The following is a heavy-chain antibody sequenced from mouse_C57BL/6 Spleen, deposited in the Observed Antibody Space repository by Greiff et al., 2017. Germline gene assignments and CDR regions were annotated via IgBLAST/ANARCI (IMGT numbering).Heavy chain of an antibody. D-gene: IGHD3-1*01. CDR3: TRGSGDY. V-gene: IGHV1-15*01. J-gene: IGHJ4*01. CDR2: IDPETGGT. CDR1: GYTFTDYE. Sequence: QVQLQQSGAELVRPGASVTLSCKASGYTFTDYEMHWVKQTPVHGLEWIGAIDPETGGTAYNQKFKGKAILTADKSTSTAYLELRSLTSEDSAVYYCTRGSGDYWGQGTSVTVSS.